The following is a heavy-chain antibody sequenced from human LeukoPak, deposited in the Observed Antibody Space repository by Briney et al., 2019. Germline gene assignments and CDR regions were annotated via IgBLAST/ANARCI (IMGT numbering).Heavy chain of an antibody. V-gene: IGHV3-74*01. Sequence: GGSLRLSCAVSGFTSSGDWMHWVRQPPGKWLVWVSRSKNDGSSTSYADSAKGRFTISRDNAKNTLYLQMNSLRAEDTAVYYCARELPRIGGQTDASDIWGQGTMVTVS. J-gene: IGHJ3*02. D-gene: IGHD3-16*01. CDR3: ARELPRIGGQTDASDI. CDR2: SKNDGSST. CDR1: GFTSSGDW.